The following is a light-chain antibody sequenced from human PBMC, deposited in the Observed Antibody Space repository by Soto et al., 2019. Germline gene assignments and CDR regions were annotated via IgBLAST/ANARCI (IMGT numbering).Light chain of an antibody. Sequence: QSALTQPASVSGSPGQSITISCTGTNSDVGAYNYVSWYQQHPGKAPKLIIYDVSNRPSGVSDRFSGSKSGNTASLTIAGLQAEDEDDYYCSSYTTGTSVVFGGGTKVTVL. V-gene: IGLV2-14*01. CDR2: DVS. J-gene: IGLJ2*01. CDR1: NSDVGAYNY. CDR3: SSYTTGTSVV.